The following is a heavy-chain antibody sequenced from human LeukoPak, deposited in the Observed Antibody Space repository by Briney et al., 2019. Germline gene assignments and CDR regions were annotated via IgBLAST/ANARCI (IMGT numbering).Heavy chain of an antibody. V-gene: IGHV1-2*02. J-gene: IGHJ4*02. CDR2: INPNNGGT. CDR1: GYIITGYY. CDR3: GRDRHWNQGNFDY. Sequence: GASVKVSCKAFGYIITGYYIHWARQAPGQGLEWMGWINPNNGGTNSAQKFQGRVTMTRDTSIGTAYMELNRLTYDDTAVYYCGRDRHWNQGNFDYWGQGTLVTVSS. D-gene: IGHD1-1*01.